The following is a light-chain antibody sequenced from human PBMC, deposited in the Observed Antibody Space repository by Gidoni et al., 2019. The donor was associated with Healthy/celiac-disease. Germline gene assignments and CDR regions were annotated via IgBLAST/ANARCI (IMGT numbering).Light chain of an antibody. J-gene: IGKJ4*01. V-gene: IGKV2-28*01. CDR2: LGS. CDR3: MQALQTPT. CDR1: QSLLHSNGYNY. Sequence: EIVMTQSPLSLPVTPGEPASISCRSSQSLLHSNGYNYLDWYLQKPGQSPQLLIYLGSNRASGVPDRFSGSGSGTDFTLKISRVEAVDVGVYYCMQALQTPTFGGGTKVEIK.